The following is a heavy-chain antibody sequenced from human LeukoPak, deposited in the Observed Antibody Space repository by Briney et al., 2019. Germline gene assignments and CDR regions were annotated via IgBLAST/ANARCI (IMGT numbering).Heavy chain of an antibody. V-gene: IGHV3-53*01. CDR2: IYSGGST. D-gene: IGHD1-26*01. CDR3: ARGGSYLSAFDI. CDR1: GFTVSSNY. Sequence: GGSLRLSCAASGFTVSSNYMSWVRQAPGKGLEWVSIIYSGGSTFHADSVKGRFTISRDNSKNTLYLQMNSLRAEDTAVYYCARGGSYLSAFDIWGQGTMATVSS. J-gene: IGHJ3*02.